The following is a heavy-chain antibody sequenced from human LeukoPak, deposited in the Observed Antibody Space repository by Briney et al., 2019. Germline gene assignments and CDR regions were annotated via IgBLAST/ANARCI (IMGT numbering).Heavy chain of an antibody. V-gene: IGHV4-59*01. CDR3: AGTYYYDSSGYYHNSL. CDR2: VDHTGST. J-gene: IGHJ4*02. Sequence: PSETLSLTCSVSDDSITMYYWTWIRQPPGKGLEWIGYVDHTGSTNFNPSLNGRVSISRDTTKNLFSLRLRSVTAADTAVYYCAGTYYYDSSGYYHNSLWGQGTLVTVSS. CDR1: DDSITMYY. D-gene: IGHD3-22*01.